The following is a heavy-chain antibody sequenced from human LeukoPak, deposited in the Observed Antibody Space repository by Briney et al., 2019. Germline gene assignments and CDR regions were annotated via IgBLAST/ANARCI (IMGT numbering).Heavy chain of an antibody. CDR3: ARAPSSGSYFDY. J-gene: IGHJ4*02. CDR2: IIPIFGIA. Sequence: VASVKVSCEASGGTFSSYAISWVRQAPGQGLEWMGRIIPIFGIANYAQKFQGRVTITADKSTSTAYMELSSLRSEDTAVYYCARAPSSGSYFDYWGQGTLVTVSS. CDR1: GGTFSSYA. V-gene: IGHV1-69*04. D-gene: IGHD1-26*01.